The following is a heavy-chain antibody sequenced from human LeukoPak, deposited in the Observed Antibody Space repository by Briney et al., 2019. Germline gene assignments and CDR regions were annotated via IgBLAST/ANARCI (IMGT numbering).Heavy chain of an antibody. CDR2: INHSGST. CDR3: GQWLAPSYYYYGMDV. V-gene: IGHV4-34*01. D-gene: IGHD6-19*01. Sequence: PSETLSLTCAVYGGSFSGYYWSWIRQPPGKGLEWIGEINHSGSTNYNPSLKSRVTISVDTSKNQFSLKLSSVTAADTAVYYCGQWLAPSYYYYGMDVWGQGTTVTVSS. CDR1: GGSFSGYY. J-gene: IGHJ6*02.